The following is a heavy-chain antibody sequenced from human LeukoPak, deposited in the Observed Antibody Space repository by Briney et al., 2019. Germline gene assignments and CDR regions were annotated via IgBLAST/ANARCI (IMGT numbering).Heavy chain of an antibody. D-gene: IGHD3-22*01. CDR1: GFTFDDYA. CDR2: IGWNSGSI. Sequence: GRSLRLSCAASGFTFDDYAMHWVRQAPGKGLDWVSGIGWNSGSIGYADSVKGRFTISRDNARNSLYLQMNSLRTEDTALYYCAKAVPSGYSFDYWGQGTLVTVSS. V-gene: IGHV3-9*01. J-gene: IGHJ4*02. CDR3: AKAVPSGYSFDY.